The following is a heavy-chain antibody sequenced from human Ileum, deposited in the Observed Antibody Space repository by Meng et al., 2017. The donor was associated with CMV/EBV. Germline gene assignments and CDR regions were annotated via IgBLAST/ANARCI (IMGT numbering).Heavy chain of an antibody. J-gene: IGHJ4*02. V-gene: IGHV3-11*01. Sequence: GESLKISCVVSGFTFRDYYMSWVRQAPGKGLEWVSFITAGGDSIYYADSVKGRFTISSNNAKNSLYLQMNSLSTEDTAMYYGARENCPFSNGCFVGFDYWGQGTLVTGAS. CDR3: ARENCPFSNGCFVGFDY. CDR2: ITAGGDSI. CDR1: GFTFRDYY. D-gene: IGHD3-22*01.